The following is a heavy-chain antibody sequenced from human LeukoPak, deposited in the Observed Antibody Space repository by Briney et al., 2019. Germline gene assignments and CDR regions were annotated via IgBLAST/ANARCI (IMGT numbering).Heavy chain of an antibody. V-gene: IGHV4-38-2*02. CDR1: GYSISSGYY. CDR3: ARLAALRGFYYYMDV. CDR2: IYRDGNT. D-gene: IGHD6-6*01. J-gene: IGHJ6*03. Sequence: TSETLSLTCTVSGYSISSGYYWGWIRPPPGKGLEWVANIYRDGNTYYSPSLKSRVTISVDTSKNQFYLRLSSVTAADTAVYFCARLAALRGFYYYMDVWGKGTTVTVSS.